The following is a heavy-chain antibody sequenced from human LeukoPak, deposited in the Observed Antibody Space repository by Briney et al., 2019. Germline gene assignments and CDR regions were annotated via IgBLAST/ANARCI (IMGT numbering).Heavy chain of an antibody. Sequence: PGGSLRLSCAASGFTFRTYSMNWVRQAPGKGLEWVSFISSTSTYIYYADSMKGRFIISRDNAGNSLYLEMNSLRAEDTAVYYCARIIGISGTYPTDYWGQGTLVTVSS. CDR3: ARIIGISGTYPTDY. J-gene: IGHJ4*02. D-gene: IGHD1-26*01. V-gene: IGHV3-21*06. CDR2: ISSTSTYI. CDR1: GFTFRTYS.